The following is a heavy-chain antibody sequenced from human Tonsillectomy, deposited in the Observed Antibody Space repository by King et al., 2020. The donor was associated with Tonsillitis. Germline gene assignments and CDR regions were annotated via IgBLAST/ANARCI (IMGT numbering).Heavy chain of an antibody. CDR2: INPNSGGT. D-gene: IGHD3-22*01. Sequence: MQLVQSGAEVKKPGASVKVSCKASGYTFTGYYMHWVRQAPGQGLEWMGWINPNSGGTNYAQKFQGRVTMTRDTSISTAYMELSRLRSDDTAVYYCARKSPLNSSGTEFDYWGQGTLVTVSS. V-gene: IGHV1-2*02. CDR1: GYTFTGYY. J-gene: IGHJ4*02. CDR3: ARKSPLNSSGTEFDY.